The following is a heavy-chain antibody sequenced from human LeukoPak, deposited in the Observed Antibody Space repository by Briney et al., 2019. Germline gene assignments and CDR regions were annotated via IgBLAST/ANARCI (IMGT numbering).Heavy chain of an antibody. D-gene: IGHD3-3*01. Sequence: GGSLRLSCAASGFTFDDYGMSWVRQAPGKGLEWVSGINWNGGSTGYADSVKGRFTISRDNAKNSLYLQMNSLRAEDTALYYCARAYYDLWSGSKPMDYWGQGTLVTVSS. V-gene: IGHV3-20*04. J-gene: IGHJ4*02. CDR3: ARAYYDLWSGSKPMDY. CDR1: GFTFDDYG. CDR2: INWNGGST.